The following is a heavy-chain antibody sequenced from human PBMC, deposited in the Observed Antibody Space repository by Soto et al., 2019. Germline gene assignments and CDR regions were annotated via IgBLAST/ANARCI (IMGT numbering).Heavy chain of an antibody. Sequence: EVQLVQSGGGLVKPGGSLRLSCAASGFMFSAYTMTWVRQSPGKGLEWLASITADSSHIDYADSVRGRFTVSRDNARKSVYLQMDSLGAEDTAIYYCATPYYYNHWGPGTLVTVSS. J-gene: IGHJ5*02. V-gene: IGHV3-21*01. D-gene: IGHD3-22*01. CDR3: ATPYYYNH. CDR2: ITADSSHI. CDR1: GFMFSAYT.